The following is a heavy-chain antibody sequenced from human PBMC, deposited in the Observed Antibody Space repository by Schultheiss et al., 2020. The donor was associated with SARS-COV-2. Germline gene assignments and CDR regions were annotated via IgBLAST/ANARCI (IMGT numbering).Heavy chain of an antibody. CDR1: GGSISSSSYY. Sequence: SETLSLTCTVSGGSISSSSYYWGWIRQPPGKGLEWIGSIYYSGSTYYNPSLKSRVTISVDTSKNQFSLKLSSVTAADTAVYYCARHTPLAYCGGDCYSHFDYWGQGTLVTVSS. CDR3: ARHTPLAYCGGDCYSHFDY. CDR2: IYYSGST. V-gene: IGHV4-39*01. J-gene: IGHJ4*02. D-gene: IGHD2-21*01.